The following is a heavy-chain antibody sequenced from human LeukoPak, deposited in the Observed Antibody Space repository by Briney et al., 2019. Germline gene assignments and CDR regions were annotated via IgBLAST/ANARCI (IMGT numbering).Heavy chain of an antibody. CDR1: GGSISSSSYY. D-gene: IGHD4-23*01. CDR2: IYYGGST. V-gene: IGHV4-39*07. J-gene: IGHJ4*02. Sequence: PSETLSLTCTVSGGSISSSSYYWGWIRQPPGKGLEWIGSIYYGGSTYYNPSLKSRVTISVDTSKNQFSLKLSSVTAADTAVYYCATRLTYGGYSYFDYWGQGTLVTVS. CDR3: ATRLTYGGYSYFDY.